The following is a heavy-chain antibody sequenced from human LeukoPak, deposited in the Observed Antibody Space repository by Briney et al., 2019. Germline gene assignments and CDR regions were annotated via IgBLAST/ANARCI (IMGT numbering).Heavy chain of an antibody. CDR2: IYSGGTT. J-gene: IGHJ4*02. CDR3: ARDQEY. CDR1: GFTVSSSD. Sequence: PGGSLRLSCAASGFTVSSSDMSWVRQAPGKGLEWVSVIYSGGTTYYADSVKGRFTISRDNFKNTLYLQMNSVRAEDTAVYYCARDQEYWGQGTLVTVSS. V-gene: IGHV3-53*01.